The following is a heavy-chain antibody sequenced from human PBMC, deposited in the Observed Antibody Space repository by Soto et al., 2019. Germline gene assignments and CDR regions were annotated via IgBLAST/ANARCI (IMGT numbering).Heavy chain of an antibody. D-gene: IGHD2-2*01. J-gene: IGHJ5*02. Sequence: SETLSLTCAVYGGCFSGYYWSWIRQPPGKGLEWIGEINHSGSTNYNPSLKSGVIISVDTSKNQFSLQLSSVTAADTAVYYCAAGSCSSSGCYWFDPWGQGTLVTVSS. CDR3: AAGSCSSSGCYWFDP. V-gene: IGHV4-34*01. CDR1: GGCFSGYY. CDR2: INHSGST.